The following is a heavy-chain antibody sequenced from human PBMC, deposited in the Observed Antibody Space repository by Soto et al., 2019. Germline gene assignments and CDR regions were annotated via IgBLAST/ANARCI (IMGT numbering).Heavy chain of an antibody. J-gene: IGHJ5*02. V-gene: IGHV4-31*03. CDR1: GGSISSGGYY. D-gene: IGHD2-15*01. Sequence: SETLSLTCTVSGGSISSGGYYWSWIRQHPGKGLEWIGYIYYSGSTYYNPSLKSRVTISVDTSKNQFSLKLSSVTAADTAVYYCARGDIVVVVAATGPFDRYNWFDPWGQGTLVTVSS. CDR3: ARGDIVVVVAATGPFDRYNWFDP. CDR2: IYYSGST.